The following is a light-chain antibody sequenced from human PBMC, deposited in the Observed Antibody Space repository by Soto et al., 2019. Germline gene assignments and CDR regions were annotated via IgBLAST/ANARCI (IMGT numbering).Light chain of an antibody. V-gene: IGKV3-15*01. CDR2: GAS. CDR1: QSVSSN. CDR3: QQYYNWPRT. Sequence: EIVMTQSPATLSVSPGERATLSCRASQSVSSNLAWYQQKPGQAPRLLIYGASTRATGIPARFSGSGSGTEFTLTNSSLQSEDVAVYYCQQYYNWPRTFGQGTKVEIK. J-gene: IGKJ1*01.